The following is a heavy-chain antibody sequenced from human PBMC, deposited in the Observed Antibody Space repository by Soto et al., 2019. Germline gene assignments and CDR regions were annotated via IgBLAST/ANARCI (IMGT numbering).Heavy chain of an antibody. CDR1: GGSFSGYY. D-gene: IGHD6-13*01. V-gene: IGHV4-34*01. J-gene: IGHJ5*02. CDR3: ARAPSWYGWFDP. CDR2: INHSGST. Sequence: SETLSLTCAVYGGSFSGYYWSWIRQPPGKGLEWIGEINHSGSTNYNPSLKSRVTISVDTSKNQFSLKLSSVTAADTAVYYCARAPSWYGWFDPWGQGTLVTVSS.